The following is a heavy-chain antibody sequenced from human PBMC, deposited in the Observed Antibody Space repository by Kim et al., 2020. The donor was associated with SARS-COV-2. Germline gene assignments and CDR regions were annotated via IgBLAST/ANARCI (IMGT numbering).Heavy chain of an antibody. J-gene: IGHJ4*02. D-gene: IGHD3-22*01. CDR3: ARTNGTYYYDSSGYFGY. CDR1: GFTFSSYG. V-gene: IGHV3-33*05. CDR2: ISYDGSNK. Sequence: GGSLRLSCAASGFTFSSYGMHWVRQAPGKGLEWVAVISYDGSNKYYADSVKGRFTISRDNSKNTLYLQMNSLRAEDTAVYYCARTNGTYYYDSSGYFGYWGQGTLVTVSS.